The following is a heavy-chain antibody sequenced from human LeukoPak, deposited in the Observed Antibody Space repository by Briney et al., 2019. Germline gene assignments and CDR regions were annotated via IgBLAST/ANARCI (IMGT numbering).Heavy chain of an antibody. J-gene: IGHJ4*02. D-gene: IGHD3-10*01. Sequence: GGSLRLSCAASGFTFTSYAMTWVRQAPGKGLEWVSAISGSGGTTYYADSVKGRFTISRDNAKNSLYLQMNSLRAEDTAVYYCARGFDYWGQGTLVTVSS. CDR1: GFTFTSYA. CDR2: ISGSGGTT. CDR3: ARGFDY. V-gene: IGHV3-23*01.